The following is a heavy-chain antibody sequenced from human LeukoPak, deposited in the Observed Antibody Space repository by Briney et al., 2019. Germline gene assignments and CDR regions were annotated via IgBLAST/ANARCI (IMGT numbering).Heavy chain of an antibody. D-gene: IGHD3-3*01. CDR3: ARDVADYDFWSGYPYGMDV. Sequence: GGSLRLSCAASGFTFSSSAMHWVRQASGKGLEWVGRIRNKANSYATAYTASVKGRFTISRDDSKNTAYLQMNSLKTEDTAVYYCARDVADYDFWSGYPYGMDVWGQGTTVTVSS. CDR2: IRNKANSYAT. J-gene: IGHJ6*02. V-gene: IGHV3-73*01. CDR1: GFTFSSSA.